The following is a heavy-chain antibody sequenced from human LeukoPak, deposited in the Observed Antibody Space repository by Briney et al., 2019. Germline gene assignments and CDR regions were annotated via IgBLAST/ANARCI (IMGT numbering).Heavy chain of an antibody. CDR2: IYYSGSA. V-gene: IGHV4-39*01. Sequence: VKPSETLSLTCTASGGSISSSSYYWGWIRQPPGKGLEWIGNIYYSGSAHCNPSLKSRISLSVDTSKNQFSLKLSSVTAADTAVYYCARQRGGDAFDIWGQGTMVTVSS. CDR3: ARQRGGDAFDI. CDR1: GGSISSSSYY. J-gene: IGHJ3*02. D-gene: IGHD3-10*01.